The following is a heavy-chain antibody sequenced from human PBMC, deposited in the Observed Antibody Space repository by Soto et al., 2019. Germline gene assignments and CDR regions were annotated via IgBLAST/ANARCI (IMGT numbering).Heavy chain of an antibody. CDR3: AHNLRTPQEPEQLAGVNWFDP. V-gene: IGHV2-5*02. CDR2: IYWDDDK. CDR1: GFSLSTSGVG. Sequence: QITLKESGPTLVKPTQTLTLTCTFSGFSLSTSGVGVGWIRQPPGKALEWLALIYWDDDKRYSPSLKSRLTITKDTSKNQVVLTMTNMDPVDTATYYCAHNLRTPQEPEQLAGVNWFDPWGQGTLVTVSS. J-gene: IGHJ5*02. D-gene: IGHD6-13*01.